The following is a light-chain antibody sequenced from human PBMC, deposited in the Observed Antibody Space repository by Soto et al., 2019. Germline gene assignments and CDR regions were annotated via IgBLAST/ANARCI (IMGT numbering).Light chain of an antibody. CDR3: QQRSNLPYT. J-gene: IGKJ2*01. CDR1: QSVSSY. V-gene: IGKV3-11*01. Sequence: EIVLTQSPATLSLSPGERATLPCRASQSVSSYLAWYQQKPGQAPRLLIYDASNRATGIPARFSGSGSGTDFTLTISSLEPEDFAVSYCQQRSNLPYTFGQGTKLEIK. CDR2: DAS.